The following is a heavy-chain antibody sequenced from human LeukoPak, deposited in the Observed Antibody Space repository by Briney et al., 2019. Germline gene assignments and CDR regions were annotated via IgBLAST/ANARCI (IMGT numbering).Heavy chain of an antibody. CDR3: ATTMVRGVIIPGAFDI. Sequence: GGSLRLSCAASGFTFSSYSMNWVRQAPGKGLEWVSSISSSSRYIYYADSVKGRFTTSRDNAKNSLYLQMNSLRAEDTAVYYCATTMVRGVIIPGAFDIWGQGTMVTVSS. CDR1: GFTFSSYS. D-gene: IGHD3-10*01. J-gene: IGHJ3*02. CDR2: ISSSSRYI. V-gene: IGHV3-21*01.